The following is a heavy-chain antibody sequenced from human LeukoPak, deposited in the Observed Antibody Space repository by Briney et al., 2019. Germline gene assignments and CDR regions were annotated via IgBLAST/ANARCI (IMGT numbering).Heavy chain of an antibody. V-gene: IGHV1-69*05. CDR3: ASIAVAGTLG. CDR1: GGTFSSYA. Sequence: GSSVKVSCKASGGTFSSYAISWVRQAPGQGLEWMGRIIPIFGTANYAQKFQGRVTITTDESTSIAYMELSSLRSEDTAVYYCASIAVAGTLGWGQGTLVTVSS. J-gene: IGHJ4*02. CDR2: IIPIFGTA. D-gene: IGHD6-19*01.